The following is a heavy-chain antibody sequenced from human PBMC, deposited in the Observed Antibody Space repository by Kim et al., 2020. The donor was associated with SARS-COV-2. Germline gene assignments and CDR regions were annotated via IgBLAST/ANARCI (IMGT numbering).Heavy chain of an antibody. Sequence: SETLSLTCTVSGGSISSSSYYWGWIRQPPGKGLEWIGSIYYSGSTYYNPSLKSRVTISVDTSKNQFSLKLSPVTAADTAVYYCARTRSSSWYQLTDYYYGLDVWGQGTTVTVSS. V-gene: IGHV4-39*01. CDR2: IYYSGST. J-gene: IGHJ6*02. D-gene: IGHD6-13*01. CDR1: GGSISSSSYY. CDR3: ARTRSSSWYQLTDYYYGLDV.